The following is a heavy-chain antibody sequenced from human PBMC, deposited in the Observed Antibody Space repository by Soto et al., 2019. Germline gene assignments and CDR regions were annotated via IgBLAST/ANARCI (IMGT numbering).Heavy chain of an antibody. CDR3: ARHHRNDPGPFDI. CDR1: GYTFTGYY. V-gene: IGHV1-2*04. Sequence: ASVKVSCKASGYTFTGYYMHWVRQAPGQGLEWMGWINPNSGGTNYAQKFQGWVTMTRDTSISTAYMELSRLRSDDTAMYFCARHHRNDPGPFDIWGQGTMVTVS. J-gene: IGHJ3*02. CDR2: INPNSGGT. D-gene: IGHD1-1*01.